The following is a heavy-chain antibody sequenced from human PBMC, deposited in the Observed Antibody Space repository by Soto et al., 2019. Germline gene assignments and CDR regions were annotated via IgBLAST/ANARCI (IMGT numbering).Heavy chain of an antibody. D-gene: IGHD3-9*01. CDR2: IYHRGAT. Sequence: SETLSLTCSVSGYSINRGYYWGWIRQAPGKGLEWIGSIYHRGATYYTPSFKTRATISLDTSKNQFSLKLSSVTAADTAVYYCARRRANYDILTGYYPYGMDVWGQGTTVTVSS. V-gene: IGHV4-38-2*02. CDR3: ARRRANYDILTGYYPYGMDV. J-gene: IGHJ6*02. CDR1: GYSINRGYY.